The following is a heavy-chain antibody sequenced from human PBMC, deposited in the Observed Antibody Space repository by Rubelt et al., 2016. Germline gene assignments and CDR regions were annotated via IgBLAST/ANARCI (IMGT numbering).Heavy chain of an antibody. V-gene: IGHV4-38-2*02. J-gene: IGHJ4*02. D-gene: IGHD6-19*01. CDR1: GYSISSGYY. CDR2: VYHSGST. CDR3: ARGPYSSGWYGDY. Sequence: QVQLQESGPGLVKPSETLSLTCTVSGYSISSGYYWGWIRQPPGKGLEWIGNVYHSGSTYYNPSLKSRVTISVDTSKNQFSLRLSPVTAADTAVYYCARGPYSSGWYGDYWGQGTLVTVSS.